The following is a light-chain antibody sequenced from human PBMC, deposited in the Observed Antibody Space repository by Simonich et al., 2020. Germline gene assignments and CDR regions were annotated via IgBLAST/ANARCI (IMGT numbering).Light chain of an antibody. CDR2: DVS. J-gene: IGLJ3*02. V-gene: IGLV2-14*01. CDR3: SSYTSSSTLV. CDR1: SSDVGGYNY. Sequence: QSALTQPASVSGSPGQSITISCTGTSSDVGGYNYVSWYQQHPGKAPKLIIYDVSKRPSGVPDRFSGSKSGNTASLTISGLQAEDEAYYYCSSYTSSSTLVFGGGTKLTVL.